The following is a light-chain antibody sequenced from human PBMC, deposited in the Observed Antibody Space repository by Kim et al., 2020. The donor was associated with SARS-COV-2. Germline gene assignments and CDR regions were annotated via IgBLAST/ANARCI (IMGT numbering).Light chain of an antibody. CDR3: QAWDSSTVI. V-gene: IGLV3-1*01. CDR2: QNT. Sequence: SVSPGQTVSISCSGDKLEDKNTCWYQQKPGRSPVMVIYQNTKRAPGIPERFSGSNSGNTATLTISGAQAIDEADYYCQAWDSSTVIFGGGTKLTVL. J-gene: IGLJ2*01. CDR1: KLEDKN.